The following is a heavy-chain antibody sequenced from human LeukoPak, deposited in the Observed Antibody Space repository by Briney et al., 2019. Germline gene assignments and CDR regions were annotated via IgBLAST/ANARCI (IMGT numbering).Heavy chain of an antibody. D-gene: IGHD2-21*01. CDR2: IYHSGST. CDR1: GYSISSGYY. J-gene: IGHJ4*02. CDR3: ARDMGVGIFYYFDY. V-gene: IGHV4-38-2*02. Sequence: PSETLSLTCTVSGYSISSGYYWGWIRQPPGKGLEWIGSIYHSGSTYYNPSLKSRVTISVDTSKNQFSLKLSSVTAADTAVYYCARDMGVGIFYYFDYWGQGTLVTVSS.